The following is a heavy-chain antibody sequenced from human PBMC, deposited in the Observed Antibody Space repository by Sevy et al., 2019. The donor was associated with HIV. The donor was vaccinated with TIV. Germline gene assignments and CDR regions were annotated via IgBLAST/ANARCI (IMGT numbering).Heavy chain of an antibody. CDR1: GFSLTSTGVA. J-gene: IGHJ6*03. CDR3: AHRREGSNTYYYYMAV. Sequence: SGPTLVKPTQTLTLTCTFSGFSLTSTGVAVGWIRQSPGKALEWLALIYWDDDKRYSPSLKNRLTITKDTSKNQVVLTMTNMGPADTATYYCAHRREGSNTYYYYMAVWGNGTTVTVSS. V-gene: IGHV2-5*02. D-gene: IGHD1-26*01. CDR2: IYWDDDK.